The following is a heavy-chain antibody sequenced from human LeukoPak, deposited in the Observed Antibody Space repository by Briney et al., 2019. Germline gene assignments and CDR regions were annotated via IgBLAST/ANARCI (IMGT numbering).Heavy chain of an antibody. CDR2: IVVGSGNT. CDR3: ARTYCSGGSCYSDIFSDYYYYGMDV. V-gene: IGHV1-58*01. CDR1: GFTFTSSA. Sequence: SVKVSCKASGFTFTSSAVQWVRQARGQRLEWIGWIVVGSGNTNYAQKFQERVTITRDMSTSTAYMELSSLRSEDTAVYYCARTYCSGGSCYSDIFSDYYYYGMDVWGQGTTVTVSS. J-gene: IGHJ6*02. D-gene: IGHD2-15*01.